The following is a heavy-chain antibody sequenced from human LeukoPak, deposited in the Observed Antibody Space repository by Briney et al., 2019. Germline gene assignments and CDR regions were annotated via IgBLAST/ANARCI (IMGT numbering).Heavy chain of an antibody. CDR1: GYTFTSYD. CDR3: ARDGEGLYIFNWFDP. Sequence: ASVKVSCKASGYTFTSYDINWVRQATGQGLEWMGWMNPNSGNTGYAQKFQGRVTMTRNTSISTAYMELSSLRSEDTAVYYCARDGEGLYIFNWFDPWGQGTLVTVSS. CDR2: MNPNSGNT. D-gene: IGHD2-21*01. V-gene: IGHV1-8*01. J-gene: IGHJ5*02.